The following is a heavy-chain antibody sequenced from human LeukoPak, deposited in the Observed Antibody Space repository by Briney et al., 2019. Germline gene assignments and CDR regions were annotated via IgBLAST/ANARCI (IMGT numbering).Heavy chain of an antibody. Sequence: ASVKVSCKASGYNFTGYYMHWVRQAPGQGLECVGWINPNSGGTKYAQKFQGRVTMTRDTSISTAYMELSRLRSDDTAVYYCARGGVAGTIDYWGQGTLVTVSS. CDR2: INPNSGGT. V-gene: IGHV1-2*02. J-gene: IGHJ4*02. CDR1: GYNFTGYY. CDR3: ARGGVAGTIDY. D-gene: IGHD6-19*01.